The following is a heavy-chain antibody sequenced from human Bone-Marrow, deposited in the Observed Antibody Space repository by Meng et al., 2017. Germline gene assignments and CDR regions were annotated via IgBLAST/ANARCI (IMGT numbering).Heavy chain of an antibody. CDR3: ARSPNTFGERIETDFDY. J-gene: IGHJ4*02. CDR2: IYPGDSDT. D-gene: IGHD3-10*01. V-gene: IGHV5-51*01. Sequence: GESLKISCKGSGYSFTSYWIGWVRQMPGKGLEWMGIIYPGDSDTRYSPSFQGQVTISADKSISTAYLQWSSLKASDTAMYYCARSPNTFGERIETDFDYWGQGTLVTVSS. CDR1: GYSFTSYW.